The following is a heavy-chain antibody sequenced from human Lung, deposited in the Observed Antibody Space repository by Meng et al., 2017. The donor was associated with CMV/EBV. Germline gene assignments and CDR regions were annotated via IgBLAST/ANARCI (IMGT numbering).Heavy chain of an antibody. J-gene: IGHJ4*02. D-gene: IGHD7-27*01. CDR1: GFTFTNYW. CDR2: INEAGSVK. Sequence: GGSLRLSCAASGFTFTNYWMTWVRQAPGKGLEWVGNINEAGSVKHYVDSVMGRFTMSRDNAKNSVYLQMNGLRADDTAVYFCAREYWGPDYWGQGTLVTVSS. CDR3: AREYWGPDY. V-gene: IGHV3-7*01.